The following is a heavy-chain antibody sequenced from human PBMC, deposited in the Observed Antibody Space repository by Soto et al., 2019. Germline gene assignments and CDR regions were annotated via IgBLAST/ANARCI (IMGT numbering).Heavy chain of an antibody. V-gene: IGHV1-46*01. J-gene: IGHJ4*02. CDR3: ARAPYSSSPFFFAY. D-gene: IGHD3-22*01. Sequence: ASVKVSCKASGYSFTAYFMHWVRQAPGQGLEWMGIVHPSGGNTNYAQKFQGRVTMTWDTSTTTVYMELSSLRSDDTAVYYCARAPYSSSPFFFAYWGQGTPVAVSS. CDR2: VHPSGGNT. CDR1: GYSFTAYF.